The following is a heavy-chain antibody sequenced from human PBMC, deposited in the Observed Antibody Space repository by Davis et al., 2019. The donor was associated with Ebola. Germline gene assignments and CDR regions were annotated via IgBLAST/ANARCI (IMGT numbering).Heavy chain of an antibody. CDR2: IHHSGST. CDR1: GGSFSGYY. CDR3: ARGREGGYSSSWYVDY. V-gene: IGHV4-34*01. Sequence: SETLSLTCAVYGGSFSGYYWSWIRQPPGKGLEWIGEIHHSGSTNYNPSLKSRVTISVDTSKNQFSLKLSSVTAADTAVYYCARGREGGYSSSWYVDYWGQGTLVTVSS. D-gene: IGHD6-13*01. J-gene: IGHJ4*02.